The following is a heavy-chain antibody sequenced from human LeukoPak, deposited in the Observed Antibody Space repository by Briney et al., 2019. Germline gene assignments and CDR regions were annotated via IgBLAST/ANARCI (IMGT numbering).Heavy chain of an antibody. V-gene: IGHV6-1*01. CDR1: GDSVSSNSAA. D-gene: IGHD1-14*01. CDR2: TYYRSKWYN. J-gene: IGHJ4*02. CDR3: ARDLFNAGLPFDY. Sequence: SQTLSLTCALSGDSVSSNSAAWNWVRQSPSRGLEWLGRTYYRSKWYNDYAVSVKSRITINPDTSKNQFSLQLTSVTPEDTAVYYCARDLFNAGLPFDYWGQGTLVTVSS.